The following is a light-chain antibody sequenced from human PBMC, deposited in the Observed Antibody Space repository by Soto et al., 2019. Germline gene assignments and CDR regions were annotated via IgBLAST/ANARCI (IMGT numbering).Light chain of an antibody. CDR1: SSDVGAYDY. CDR2: DVT. J-gene: IGLJ1*01. Sequence: QSALTQPRPVSGSPGQSVAISCPGTSSDVGAYDYFSWYQQHPGKAPKLMIYDVTKRPSGVPDRFSGSKSGNTASLTISGLQPEDESDYYCCSYAGSPYVFGTGTKVTVL. CDR3: CSYAGSPYV. V-gene: IGLV2-11*01.